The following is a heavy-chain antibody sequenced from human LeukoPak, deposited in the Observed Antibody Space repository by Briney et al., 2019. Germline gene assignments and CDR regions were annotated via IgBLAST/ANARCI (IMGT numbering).Heavy chain of an antibody. J-gene: IGHJ4*02. V-gene: IGHV3-33*01. CDR3: ARAFYCSGGSCYSYFDY. D-gene: IGHD2-15*01. CDR2: IWYDGSNK. Sequence: GGSLRLSCAASGFTFSSYGMHWVRQAPGKGLEWVAVIWYDGSNKCYADSVKGRFTISRDNSKNTLYLQMNSLRAEDTAVYYCARAFYCSGGSCYSYFDYWGQGTLVTVSS. CDR1: GFTFSSYG.